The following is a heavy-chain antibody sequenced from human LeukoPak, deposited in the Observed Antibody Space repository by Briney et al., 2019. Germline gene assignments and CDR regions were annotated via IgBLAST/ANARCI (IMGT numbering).Heavy chain of an antibody. D-gene: IGHD6-6*01. CDR3: ATMARGVPARPGGRYFDY. CDR1: GITLSNYG. Sequence: PGGSLRLSCAVSGITLSNYGMSWVRQAPGKGLEWVAGISDSGGSTYYADSVKGRFTISRDNSKNTLYLQMNSLRAEDTAVYYCATMARGVPARPGGRYFDYWGQGTLVTVSS. V-gene: IGHV3-23*01. J-gene: IGHJ4*02. CDR2: ISDSGGST.